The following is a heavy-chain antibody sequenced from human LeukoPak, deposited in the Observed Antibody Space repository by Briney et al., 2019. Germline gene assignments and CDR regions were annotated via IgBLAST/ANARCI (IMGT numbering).Heavy chain of an antibody. V-gene: IGHV4-61*01. CDR2: IYYSGST. D-gene: IGHD3-3*01. CDR3: ASLYDFWSGYYTMHWFDP. J-gene: IGHJ5*02. CDR1: GGSVSSGSYY. Sequence: PSETLSLTCTVSGGSVSSGSYYWSWIRQPPGKGLEWIGYIYYSGSTNYNPSLKSRVTISVDTSKNQFSLKLSSVTAADTAVYYCASLYDFWSGYYTMHWFDPWGQGTLVTVSS.